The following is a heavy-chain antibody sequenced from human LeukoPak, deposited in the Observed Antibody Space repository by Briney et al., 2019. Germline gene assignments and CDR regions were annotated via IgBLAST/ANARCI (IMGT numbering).Heavy chain of an antibody. J-gene: IGHJ5*02. CDR3: AKDLSSPSGHNCFAP. CDR2: IYYSGST. V-gene: IGHV4-59*01. Sequence: SETLSLTCTVSGGSISNYYWSWIRQPPGKGLEWIGYIYYSGSTNYNPSLKSRVTISVDTSKNQFSLKLSSVTAADTAVYYCAKDLSSPSGHNCFAPWGRGTLVTVSS. CDR1: GGSISNYY. D-gene: IGHD2-2*01.